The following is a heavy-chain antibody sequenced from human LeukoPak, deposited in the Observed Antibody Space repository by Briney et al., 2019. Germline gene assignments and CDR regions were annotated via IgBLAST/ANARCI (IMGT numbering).Heavy chain of an antibody. Sequence: SETLSLTCTVSGGSISSYYCSWIRQPPGKGLEWIGYIYYSGSTNYNPSLKSRVTISVDTSKNQFSLKLSSVTAADTAVYYCARDVSNGSGSYWFDPWGQGTLVTVSS. CDR3: ARDVSNGSGSYWFDP. D-gene: IGHD3-10*01. CDR2: IYYSGST. CDR1: GGSISSYY. J-gene: IGHJ5*02. V-gene: IGHV4-59*01.